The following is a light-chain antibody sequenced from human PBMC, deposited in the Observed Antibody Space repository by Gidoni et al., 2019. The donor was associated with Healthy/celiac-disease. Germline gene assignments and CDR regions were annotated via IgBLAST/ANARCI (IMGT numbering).Light chain of an antibody. V-gene: IGKV1-33*01. CDR1: QDISNY. CDR3: QQYDNPLFT. J-gene: IGKJ3*01. Sequence: DIQMTQSPSSLSASVGDRVHITCQASQDISNYLNWYQQKPGKAPTLLIYDASNLETGVPSRFSGSGSGTDFTFTISSLQPEDIETYYCQQYDNPLFTFGPGTKVDIK. CDR2: DAS.